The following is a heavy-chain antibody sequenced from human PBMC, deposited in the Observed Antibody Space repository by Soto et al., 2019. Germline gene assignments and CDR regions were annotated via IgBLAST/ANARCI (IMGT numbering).Heavy chain of an antibody. D-gene: IGHD2-21*02. J-gene: IGHJ5*02. CDR2: ISSSGST. V-gene: IGHV4-31*03. CDR3: ARSGVTGIVIPSHWFDP. CDR1: GDSIGGVGS. Sequence: PSETLSLTCTVSGDSIGGVGSWSCIRQVPGRGLEWIGCISSSGSTYYNPALNTRISLSLDTSQNQFSLKLLSVTAADTAIYYCARSGVTGIVIPSHWFDPWGQGTLVTVSS.